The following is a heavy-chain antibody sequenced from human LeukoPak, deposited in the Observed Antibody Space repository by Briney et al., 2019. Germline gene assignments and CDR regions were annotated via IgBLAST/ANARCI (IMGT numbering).Heavy chain of an antibody. V-gene: IGHV1-3*01. CDR1: GYTFTSYA. Sequence: ASVKVSCKASGYTFTSYAMHWVRQAPGRRLEWMGWINAGNGNTKYSQKFQGRVTITRDTSASTAYMELSSLRSEDTAVYYCARDGGYCSSTSCYSFDYWGQGTLVTVSS. CDR2: INAGNGNT. J-gene: IGHJ4*02. CDR3: ARDGGYCSSTSCYSFDY. D-gene: IGHD2-2*01.